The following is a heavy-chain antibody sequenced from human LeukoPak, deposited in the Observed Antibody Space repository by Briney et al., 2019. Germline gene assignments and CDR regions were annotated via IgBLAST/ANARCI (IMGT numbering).Heavy chain of an antibody. D-gene: IGHD1-26*01. Sequence: GGSLRLSCAASGFTVSSNYMSWVRQAPGKGLEWVAVIWYDGSKKYYADSVKGRFTMSRDNSKNTLYLQMNSLRAEDTAVYYCARNKWELLYYYGMDVWGQGTTVTVSS. CDR3: ARNKWELLYYYGMDV. J-gene: IGHJ6*02. V-gene: IGHV3-33*08. CDR2: IWYDGSKK. CDR1: GFTVSSNY.